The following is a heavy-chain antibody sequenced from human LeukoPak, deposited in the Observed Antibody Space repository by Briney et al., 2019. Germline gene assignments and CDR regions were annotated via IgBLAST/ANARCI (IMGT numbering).Heavy chain of an antibody. J-gene: IGHJ6*02. V-gene: IGHV4-34*01. CDR3: ARDGGRVVVTANPLYYYYGMDV. D-gene: IGHD2-21*02. Sequence: SETLSLTCAVYGGSFSGYYWSWIRQPPGKGLGWIGEINHCGSTNYNPSLKSRVTISVDTSKNQFSLKLSSVTAADTAVYYCARDGGRVVVTANPLYYYYGMDVWGQGTTVTVSS. CDR1: GGSFSGYY. CDR2: INHCGST.